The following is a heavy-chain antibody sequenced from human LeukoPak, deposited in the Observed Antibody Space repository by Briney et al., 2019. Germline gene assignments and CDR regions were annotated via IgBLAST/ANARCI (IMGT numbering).Heavy chain of an antibody. D-gene: IGHD3-9*01. Sequence: PGGSLRLSCAASGFTFSYSSMNWVRQAPGKGLEWVSYISSSSYTIYYADSVKGRFTISRDNAKNSLYLQMNSLIPEDTAVYYCARGQYDILTGLPLPDSWGQGTLVTVSS. V-gene: IGHV3-48*01. J-gene: IGHJ4*02. CDR1: GFTFSYSS. CDR3: ARGQYDILTGLPLPDS. CDR2: ISSSSYTI.